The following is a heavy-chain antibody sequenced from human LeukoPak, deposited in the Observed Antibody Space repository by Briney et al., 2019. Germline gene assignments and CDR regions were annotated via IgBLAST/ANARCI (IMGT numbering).Heavy chain of an antibody. V-gene: IGHV3-48*01. Sequence: PGGSLRLSCAASGFTFSSYSMNWVRQAPGKGLEWVSYISGSSSTIYYANSVKGRFTISRDNAKNSLYLQMNSLRAEDTAVYYCARVFKEIVVVYTGTAYYYGMDVWGQGTTVTVSS. J-gene: IGHJ6*02. CDR2: ISGSSSTI. CDR3: ARVFKEIVVVYTGTAYYYGMDV. CDR1: GFTFSSYS. D-gene: IGHD2-15*01.